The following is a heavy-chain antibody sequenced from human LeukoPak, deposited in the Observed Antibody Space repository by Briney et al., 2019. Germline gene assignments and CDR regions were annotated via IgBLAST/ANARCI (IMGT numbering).Heavy chain of an antibody. D-gene: IGHD3-9*01. CDR2: INPNSGGT. CDR3: ARSTYYDILSGHVFDY. V-gene: IGHV1-2*02. CDR1: GYTFTGYY. J-gene: IGHJ4*02. Sequence: GASVKVSCKASGYTFTGYYMHWVRQAPGQGLEWMGWINPNSGGTNYAQKFQGRVTMTRDTSISTAYMELSRLRSDDTAVYYCARSTYYDILSGHVFDYWGQGTLVTVSS.